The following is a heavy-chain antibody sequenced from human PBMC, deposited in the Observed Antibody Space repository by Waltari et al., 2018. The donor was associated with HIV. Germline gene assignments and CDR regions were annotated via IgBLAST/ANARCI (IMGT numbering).Heavy chain of an antibody. CDR1: GGSFSGYY. V-gene: IGHV4-34*02. Sequence: QVHLPQWGSGLLKPSGTLSLTCAVYGGSFSGYYWTWIRQSPGRGLEWMGEIHHTGTSTYNPSLKGRVTMSVDTSKNQFSLTLKSVTAADTAVYYCVRGFGNYGFYFDYWGRGTLVVVSS. J-gene: IGHJ4*02. D-gene: IGHD3-16*01. CDR3: VRGFGNYGFYFDY. CDR2: IHHTGTS.